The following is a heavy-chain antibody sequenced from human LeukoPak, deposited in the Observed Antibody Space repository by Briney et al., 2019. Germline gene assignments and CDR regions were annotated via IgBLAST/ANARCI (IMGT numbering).Heavy chain of an antibody. Sequence: GWSLRLSCVASGFTFGRYAMTWVRQAPGKGLEWVSHISGSGGSTYHADSVKGRFTISRDNSKNTVYLQMNSLRAEDTAVYYCAKTTAGHSSGRDPGWPVDYWGQGTLVTVSS. CDR1: GFTFGRYA. CDR3: AKTTAGHSSGRDPGWPVDY. V-gene: IGHV3-23*01. J-gene: IGHJ4*02. D-gene: IGHD6-19*01. CDR2: ISGSGGST.